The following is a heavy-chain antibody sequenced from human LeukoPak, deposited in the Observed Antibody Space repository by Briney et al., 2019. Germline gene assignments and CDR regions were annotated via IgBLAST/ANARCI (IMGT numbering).Heavy chain of an antibody. CDR3: ARDSHSSSWYGDAFDI. V-gene: IGHV3-23*01. J-gene: IGHJ3*02. D-gene: IGHD6-13*01. CDR2: ISGSGGST. Sequence: GGSLRLSCAASGFTFSSYAMSWVRQAPGKGLEWVSAISGSGGSTYYADSVKGRFTISRDNAKNSVHLQMNSLRAEDTGVYYCARDSHSSSWYGDAFDIWGQGTMVTVSS. CDR1: GFTFSSYA.